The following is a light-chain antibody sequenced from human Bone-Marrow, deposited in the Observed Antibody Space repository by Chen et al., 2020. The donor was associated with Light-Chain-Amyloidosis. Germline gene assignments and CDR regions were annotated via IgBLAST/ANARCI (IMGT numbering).Light chain of an antibody. V-gene: IGKV3-20*01. CDR3: QQYVSSPYT. Sequence: EIVLTRSPGTLSLSPGERATLSCRASQTISSNFLAWYQQKPGQAPRLLISGASRRATGIPDRFSGSGPGTDFSLTISRLAPEDFAVYYCQQYVSSPYTFGQGTKLEIK. CDR2: GAS. CDR1: QTISSNF. J-gene: IGKJ2*01.